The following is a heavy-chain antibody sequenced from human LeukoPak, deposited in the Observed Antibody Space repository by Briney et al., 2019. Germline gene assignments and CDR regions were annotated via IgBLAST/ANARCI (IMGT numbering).Heavy chain of an antibody. J-gene: IGHJ4*02. Sequence: GASVKHSCKASGYTFTDYAITWVRQAPGQGLEWMGWISAYNGNTNYAQKLQGGVTMTTDTSTSTGYMELRSLRSDDTAVYYCARVEDQVVPADYWGQGTLVTVSS. CDR3: ARVEDQVVPADY. CDR2: ISAYNGNT. D-gene: IGHD2-2*01. CDR1: GYTFTDYA. V-gene: IGHV1-18*01.